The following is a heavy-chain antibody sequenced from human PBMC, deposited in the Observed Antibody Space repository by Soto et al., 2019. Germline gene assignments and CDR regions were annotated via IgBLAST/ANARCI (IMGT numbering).Heavy chain of an antibody. V-gene: IGHV3-53*01. CDR1: GFTVSGKKY. Sequence: PGGSLRLSCAAFGFTVSGKKYVAWVRQAPGKGLEWVSALYDLDGTYYADSVKGRFTTSSDSSRTTVYLQMNSLRPDDTAVYSCANWHPQEHDYDIWGQGTMVTVSS. CDR3: ANWHPQEHDYDI. D-gene: IGHD1-1*01. J-gene: IGHJ3*02. CDR2: LYDLDGT.